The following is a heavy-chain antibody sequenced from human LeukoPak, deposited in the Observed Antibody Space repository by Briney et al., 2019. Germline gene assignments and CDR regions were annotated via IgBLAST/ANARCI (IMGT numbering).Heavy chain of an antibody. Sequence: PGGSLRLSCAASGFTFSHYGMHWVRQAPGKGLEWVAFIRYSASDTYYADSVKGRFTISRDNSKNTLYLQMNSLRAEDTAVYYCASLAQDIVVVPDAAFDYWGQGTLVTVSS. D-gene: IGHD2-2*01. CDR2: IRYSASDT. V-gene: IGHV3-30*02. CDR1: GFTFSHYG. J-gene: IGHJ4*02. CDR3: ASLAQDIVVVPDAAFDY.